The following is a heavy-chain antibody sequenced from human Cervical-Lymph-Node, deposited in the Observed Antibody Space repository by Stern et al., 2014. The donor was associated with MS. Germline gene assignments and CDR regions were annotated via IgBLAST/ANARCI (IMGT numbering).Heavy chain of an antibody. V-gene: IGHV4-39*01. D-gene: IGHD6-13*01. CDR1: GGSISSSSYY. J-gene: IGHJ4*02. Sequence: VQLVESGPGLVKPSETLSLTCTVSGGSISSSSYYWGCIRQPPGKGLEWIGSIYYSGSTYYNPSLKSRVTMSVDTSKNHFPLKLSSVTAADTAVYYCARLTSGIAANFDYWGQGTLVTVSS. CDR2: IYYSGST. CDR3: ARLTSGIAANFDY.